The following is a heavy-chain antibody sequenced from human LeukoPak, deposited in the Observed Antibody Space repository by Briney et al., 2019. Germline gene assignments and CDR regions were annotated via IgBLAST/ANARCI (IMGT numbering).Heavy chain of an antibody. D-gene: IGHD5-12*01. Sequence: SVKVSCKASGGTFSSYAISWVRQAPGQGLEWMGRIIPILGIANYAQKFQGRVTITADKSTSTAYMELRSLRSDDTAVYYCARGGGGYEFDYWGQGTLVTVSS. CDR2: IIPILGIA. CDR3: ARGGGGYEFDY. CDR1: GGTFSSYA. V-gene: IGHV1-69*04. J-gene: IGHJ4*02.